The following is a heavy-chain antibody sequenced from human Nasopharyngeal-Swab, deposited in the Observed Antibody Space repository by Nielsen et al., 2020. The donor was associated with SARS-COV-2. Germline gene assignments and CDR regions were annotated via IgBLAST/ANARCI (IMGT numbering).Heavy chain of an antibody. Sequence: WIRQPPGKGLEWVAVISYDGSNKYYADSVKGRFTISRDNSKNTLYLQMGSLRAEDMAVYYCVRTPLGYYYYYMDVWGKGTTVTVSS. J-gene: IGHJ6*03. V-gene: IGHV3-30*14. CDR3: VRTPLGYYYYYMDV. CDR2: ISYDGSNK.